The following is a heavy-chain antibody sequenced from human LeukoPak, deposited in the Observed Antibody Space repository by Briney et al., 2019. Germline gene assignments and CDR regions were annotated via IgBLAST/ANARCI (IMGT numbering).Heavy chain of an antibody. J-gene: IGHJ4*02. CDR1: GGSISSGDYY. CDR2: IYYSGST. V-gene: IGHV4-30-4*01. D-gene: IGHD3-10*01. CDR3: ATCSMVRGVITFDY. Sequence: SETLSLTCTVSGGSISSGDYYWSWIRQPPGKGLEWIGYIYYSGSTYYNPSLKSRVTISVDTSKNQFSLKLSSVTAADTAVYYCATCSMVRGVITFDYWGQGTLVTVSS.